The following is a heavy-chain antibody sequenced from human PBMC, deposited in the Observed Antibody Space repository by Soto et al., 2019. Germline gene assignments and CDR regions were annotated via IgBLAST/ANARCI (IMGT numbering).Heavy chain of an antibody. J-gene: IGHJ4*02. Sequence: QVQVVESGGGVVQPGRSLRLSCAASGITFSGYGMHWVRQAPGKGLEWVAVISYDGRNQYYADSVKGRFTVSKDNSKSTLYLQMNSLGVEDSAVYYCAKGGSSSARYFDSWGQGTLVTVSS. V-gene: IGHV3-30*18. CDR1: GITFSGYG. CDR2: ISYDGRNQ. D-gene: IGHD1-26*01. CDR3: AKGGSSSARYFDS.